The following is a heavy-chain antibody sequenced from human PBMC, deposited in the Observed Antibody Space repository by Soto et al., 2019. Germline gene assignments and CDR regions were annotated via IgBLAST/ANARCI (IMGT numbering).Heavy chain of an antibody. D-gene: IGHD6-13*01. CDR3: AKAFSWYDY. CDR2: ISFDGRNT. CDR1: GFTFNNYG. V-gene: IGHV3-30*18. Sequence: PGGSLRLSCAASGFTFNNYGMHWVRQAPGKGLEWVVVISFDGRNTDYADSAKGRFTISRDNSKNTLYLQMSSLRAEDTAVYYCAKAFSWYDYWGQGTLVTVSS. J-gene: IGHJ4*02.